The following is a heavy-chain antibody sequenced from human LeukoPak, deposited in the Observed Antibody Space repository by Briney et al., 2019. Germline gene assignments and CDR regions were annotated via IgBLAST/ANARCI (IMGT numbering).Heavy chain of an antibody. Sequence: GGSLRLSCAASGFTFSSYGMHWVRQAPGKGLEWVAVISYDGSNKYYADSVKGRFTISRDNSKNTLYLQMNSLRAEDTAVYYCARWKAAAGTSGPYYFDYWGQGTLVTVSS. CDR3: ARWKAAAGTSGPYYFDY. CDR1: GFTFSSYG. CDR2: ISYDGSNK. V-gene: IGHV3-30*19. J-gene: IGHJ4*02. D-gene: IGHD6-13*01.